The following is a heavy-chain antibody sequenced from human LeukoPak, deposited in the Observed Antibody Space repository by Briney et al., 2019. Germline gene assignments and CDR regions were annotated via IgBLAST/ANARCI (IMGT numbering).Heavy chain of an antibody. J-gene: IGHJ4*02. D-gene: IGHD3-22*01. Sequence: ASVKVSCKVSGYTLTELSMHWVRQAPGKGLEWMGGFDPEDGETIYAQKFQGRVTMTEDTSTDTAYMELSSLRSEDTAVYYCATNPPIAAAGRDPYYYDSSGYENPFSWGQGTLVTVSS. CDR1: GYTLTELS. CDR2: FDPEDGET. CDR3: ATNPPIAAAGRDPYYYDSSGYENPFS. V-gene: IGHV1-24*01.